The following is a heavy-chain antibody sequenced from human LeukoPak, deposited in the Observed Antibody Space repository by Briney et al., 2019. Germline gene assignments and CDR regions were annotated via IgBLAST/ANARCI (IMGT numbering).Heavy chain of an antibody. D-gene: IGHD2-15*01. CDR1: GFTVRSNY. Sequence: GGSLRLSCAASGFTVRSNYISWVRQAPGKGLEWVSIIYSTGSTFYEDSVEGRFTISRDMSKNTLYLQMNSLRAEDTAVHYCARDRAVLHAFDIWGQGTMVTVSS. J-gene: IGHJ3*02. V-gene: IGHV3-53*01. CDR3: ARDRAVLHAFDI. CDR2: IYSTGST.